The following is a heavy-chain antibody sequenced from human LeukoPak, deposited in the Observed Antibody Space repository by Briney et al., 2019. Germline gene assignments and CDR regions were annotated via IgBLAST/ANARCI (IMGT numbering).Heavy chain of an antibody. CDR3: ARDRGSSGYYTS. V-gene: IGHV4-31*03. CDR1: GGSISSGGYY. D-gene: IGHD3-3*01. Sequence: SETLSLTCTVSGGSISSGGYYWSWIRQHPGKGLEWIGYIYYSGSTYYNPSLKSRVTISVDTFKNQFSLKLSSVTAADTAVYYCARDRGSSGYYTSWGQGTLVTVSS. CDR2: IYYSGST. J-gene: IGHJ5*02.